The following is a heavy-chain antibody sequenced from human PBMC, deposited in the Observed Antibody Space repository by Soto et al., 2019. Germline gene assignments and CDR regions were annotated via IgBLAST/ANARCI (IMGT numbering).Heavy chain of an antibody. CDR1: GFTFSSYA. Sequence: GGSLRLSCAASGFTFSSYAMHWVRQAPGKGLEWVAVISYDGSNKYYADSVKGRFTISRDNSKNTLYLQMNSLRAEDTAVYYCARDQIRGYSGYDPYYFDYWGQGTLVTVSS. D-gene: IGHD5-12*01. CDR3: ARDQIRGYSGYDPYYFDY. V-gene: IGHV3-30-3*01. J-gene: IGHJ4*02. CDR2: ISYDGSNK.